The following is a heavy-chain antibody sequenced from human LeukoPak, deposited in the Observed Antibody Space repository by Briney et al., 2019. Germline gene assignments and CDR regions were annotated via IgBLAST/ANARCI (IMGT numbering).Heavy chain of an antibody. CDR2: ISYDGSNK. CDR1: GFTFSSYA. V-gene: IGHV3-30*04. D-gene: IGHD6-19*01. J-gene: IGHJ4*02. Sequence: GRSLRLSCAASGFTFSSYAMHWVRQAPGKGLEWVAVISYDGSNKYCADSVKGRFTISRDNSKNTLYLQMNSLRAEDTAVYYCARVSSGWYYFDYWGQGTLVTVSS. CDR3: ARVSSGWYYFDY.